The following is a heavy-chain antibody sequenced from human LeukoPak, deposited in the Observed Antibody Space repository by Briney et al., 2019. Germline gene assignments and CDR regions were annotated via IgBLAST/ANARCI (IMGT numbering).Heavy chain of an antibody. CDR2: INHSGST. V-gene: IGHV4-34*01. CDR3: ARSERKRITMIVVVISTTPGAFDI. J-gene: IGHJ3*02. CDR1: GGSFSGYC. Sequence: SETLSLTCAVYGGSFSGYCWNWIRQPPGKGLEWIGEINHSGSTNYNPSLKSRVTISVDTSKNQFSLKLSSVTAADTAVYYCARSERKRITMIVVVISTTPGAFDIWGQGTMVTVSS. D-gene: IGHD3-22*01.